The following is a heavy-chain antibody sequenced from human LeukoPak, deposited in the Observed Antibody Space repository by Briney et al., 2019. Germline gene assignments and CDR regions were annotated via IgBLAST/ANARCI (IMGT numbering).Heavy chain of an antibody. CDR3: ASNIVVVPSGPLKP. CDR2: INPNSGGT. Sequence: ASVKVSCKASGYTFTGYYMHRVRQAPGQGLEWMGWINPNSGGTNYAQKFQGRVTMTRDTSISTAYMELSRLRSDDTAVYYCASNIVVVPSGPLKPWGQGTLVTVSS. CDR1: GYTFTGYY. V-gene: IGHV1-2*02. J-gene: IGHJ4*02. D-gene: IGHD3-22*01.